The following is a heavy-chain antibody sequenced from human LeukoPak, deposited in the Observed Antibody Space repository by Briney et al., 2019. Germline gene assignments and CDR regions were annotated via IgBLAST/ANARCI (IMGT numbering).Heavy chain of an antibody. Sequence: GGSLRLSCAASGFTFSSYDMHWVRQATGKGLEWVSAIGTAGDTYYPGSVKGRFTISRENAKNSLYLQMNSLRAGDTAVYYCARARDYGGNSDAFDIWGQGAMVTVSS. D-gene: IGHD4-23*01. J-gene: IGHJ3*02. CDR3: ARARDYGGNSDAFDI. V-gene: IGHV3-13*01. CDR1: GFTFSSYD. CDR2: IGTAGDT.